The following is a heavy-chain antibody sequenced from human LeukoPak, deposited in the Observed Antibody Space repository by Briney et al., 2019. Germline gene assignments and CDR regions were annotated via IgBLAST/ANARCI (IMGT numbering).Heavy chain of an antibody. CDR2: IRYDATNK. J-gene: IGHJ4*02. CDR3: AKGRGFNTYYYDSSGYYLDY. CDR1: GFTFSDYG. Sequence: GGSLRLSCAASGFTFSDYGLHWVRQAPGKGLEWVAFIRYDATNKHYADSVRGRFTISRDNSKNTLYLQMNSLRAEDTAVYYCAKGRGFNTYYYDSSGYYLDYWGQGTLVTVSS. V-gene: IGHV3-30*02. D-gene: IGHD3-22*01.